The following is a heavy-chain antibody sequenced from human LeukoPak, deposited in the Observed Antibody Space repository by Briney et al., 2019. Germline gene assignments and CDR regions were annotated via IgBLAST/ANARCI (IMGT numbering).Heavy chain of an antibody. CDR3: ARVYYDSSGYYSYYFDY. D-gene: IGHD3-22*01. V-gene: IGHV3-30-3*01. Sequence: GGSLRLSCAASGFTFSRYAMHWVRQAPGKGLEWVAVISDDGTFTLYGDSVRGRFTISRDSSKNTLYLQMNSLRPEDTAVYYCARVYYDSSGYYSYYFDYWGQGTLVTVSS. CDR1: GFTFSRYA. CDR2: ISDDGTFT. J-gene: IGHJ4*02.